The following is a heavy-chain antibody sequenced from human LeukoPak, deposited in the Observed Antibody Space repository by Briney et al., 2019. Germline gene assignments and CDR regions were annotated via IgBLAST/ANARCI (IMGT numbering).Heavy chain of an antibody. CDR3: ARGKVAGSAHYYYGMDV. Sequence: ASVKVSCKASGYTFTSYGISWVRQAPGQGLEWMGWISAYNGNTNYAQKLQGRVTMTTDTSTSTAYKELRSLRSDDTAVYYCARGKVAGSAHYYYGMDVWGQGTTVTVS. D-gene: IGHD6-19*01. CDR1: GYTFTSYG. CDR2: ISAYNGNT. J-gene: IGHJ6*02. V-gene: IGHV1-18*01.